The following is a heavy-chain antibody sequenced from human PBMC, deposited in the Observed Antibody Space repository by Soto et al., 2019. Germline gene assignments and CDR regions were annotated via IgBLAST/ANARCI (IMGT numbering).Heavy chain of an antibody. V-gene: IGHV3-15*01. CDR3: AWSGYNWFNS. CDR1: GFTFNNAW. CDR2: IKSKTSGGTA. Sequence: PGGSLRLSCAASGFTFNNAWMGWVRQAPGKGLEWVGRIKSKTSGGTADYAAPVKGRFTVSRDDSINTLYLQMNSLETEDTALYYCAWSGYNWFNSWGQGTLVTVSS. J-gene: IGHJ5*01. D-gene: IGHD3-3*01.